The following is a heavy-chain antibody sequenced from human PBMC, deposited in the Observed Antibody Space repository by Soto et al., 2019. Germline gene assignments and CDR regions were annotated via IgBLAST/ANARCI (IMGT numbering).Heavy chain of an antibody. CDR3: ARLTDILTGFDY. CDR2: IYYSGST. J-gene: IGHJ4*02. D-gene: IGHD3-9*01. V-gene: IGHV4-59*01. CDR1: GGSISSYY. Sequence: PSETLSVTCTVSGGSISSYYWSWIRQPPGKGLEWIGYIYYSGSTNYNPSLKSRVTISVDTSKNQFSLKLSSVTAADTAVYYCARLTDILTGFDYWGQGTLVTVSS.